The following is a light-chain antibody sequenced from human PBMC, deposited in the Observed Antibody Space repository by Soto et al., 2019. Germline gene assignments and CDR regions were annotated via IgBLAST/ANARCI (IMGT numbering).Light chain of an antibody. V-gene: IGKV3-15*01. CDR3: QEYDNWPLWT. Sequence: EVVLTQSPGTLALSPGERATLSCRASQSVSNNYLAWYQQKPGQAPRLLIYGASTRATGVPARFSGSGSGTEFTLTFNSLQSEDFALYYCQEYDNWPLWTSGQGTKADI. J-gene: IGKJ1*01. CDR2: GAS. CDR1: QSVSNN.